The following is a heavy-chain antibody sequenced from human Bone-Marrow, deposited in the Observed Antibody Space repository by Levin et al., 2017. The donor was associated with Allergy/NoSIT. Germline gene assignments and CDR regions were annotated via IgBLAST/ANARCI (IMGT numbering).Heavy chain of an antibody. CDR3: AHRSIFGVDAFDF. V-gene: IGHV2-5*02. CDR2: IYWDDDR. J-gene: IGHJ4*02. Sequence: SGPTLVKPTQTLTVTCTFSGFSLNTNGEGVAWIRQPPGRALEWLALIYWDDDRRYTPSLKTRLTITKDTSRNQVVLTMTNMDPVDTGTYYCAHRSIFGVDAFDFWGQGTLVTVSS. D-gene: IGHD3-3*01. CDR1: GFSLNTNGEG.